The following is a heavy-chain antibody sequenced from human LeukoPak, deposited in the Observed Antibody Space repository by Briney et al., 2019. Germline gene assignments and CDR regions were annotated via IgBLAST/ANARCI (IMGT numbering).Heavy chain of an antibody. Sequence: SSQTLSLTCTVSGGSISSGSYYWSWIRQPAGKGLEWIGRIYTSGSTNYNPSLKSRVTISVDTSKNQFSLKLSSVTAADTAVYYCARESYSGYDYRNRYFDYWGQGTLVTVSS. D-gene: IGHD5-12*01. V-gene: IGHV4-61*02. CDR3: ARESYSGYDYRNRYFDY. J-gene: IGHJ4*02. CDR2: IYTSGST. CDR1: GGSISSGSYY.